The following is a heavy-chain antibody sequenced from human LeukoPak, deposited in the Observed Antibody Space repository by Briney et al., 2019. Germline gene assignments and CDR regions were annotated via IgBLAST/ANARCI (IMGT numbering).Heavy chain of an antibody. CDR1: GFTFSGYS. V-gene: IGHV3-21*01. CDR3: ATGRDCSGGSCYSVY. J-gene: IGHJ4*02. Sequence: PGGSLRLSCAASGFTFSGYSMSWVRQAPGKGLEWVSSISSSSYIYYADSVKGRFTISRDNAKNSLYLQMNSLRAEDTAVYYCATGRDCSGGSCYSVYWGQGTLVTVSS. D-gene: IGHD2-15*01. CDR2: ISSSSYI.